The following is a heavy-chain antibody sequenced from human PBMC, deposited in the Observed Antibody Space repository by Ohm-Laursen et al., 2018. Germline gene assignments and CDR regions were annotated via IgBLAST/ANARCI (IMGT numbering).Heavy chain of an antibody. J-gene: IGHJ5*02. D-gene: IGHD6-13*01. V-gene: IGHV1-46*04. Sequence: SVKVSCKASGYTLTSYYMHWVRQAPGQGLEWMGIINSSSGSTRYAQKLQGRVTMTRDTSTSTVYMELSSLRSEDTAVYYCARGPRIAAAENWFDPWGQGTLVTVSS. CDR3: ARGPRIAAAENWFDP. CDR1: GYTLTSYY. CDR2: INSSSGST.